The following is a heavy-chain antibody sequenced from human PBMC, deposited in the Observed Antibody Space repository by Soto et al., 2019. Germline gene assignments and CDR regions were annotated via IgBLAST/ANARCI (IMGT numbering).Heavy chain of an antibody. D-gene: IGHD3-10*01. V-gene: IGHV3-23*01. CDR3: AKDSDYYGSGSYSDY. CDR2: ISGSGGST. Sequence: GGSLRLSCAASGFTFSSYAMSWVRQAPGKGLEWVSAISGSGGSTYYADSVKGRFTISRDNSKNTLYLQMNSLRAEDTAVYYCAKDSDYYGSGSYSDYWGQGTLVTVSS. CDR1: GFTFSSYA. J-gene: IGHJ4*02.